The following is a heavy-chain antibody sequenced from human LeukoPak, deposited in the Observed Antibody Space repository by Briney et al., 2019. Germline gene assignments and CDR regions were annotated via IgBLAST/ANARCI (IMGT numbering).Heavy chain of an antibody. CDR3: ARHSPTLFPFDP. CDR1: GGSISSSSHY. CDR2: IYYSGST. J-gene: IGHJ5*02. D-gene: IGHD2-21*01. Sequence: PSETLSLTCTVSGGSISSSSHYWGWIRQPPGKGLEWIGSIYYSGSTYYNPSLKSRVTISVDTSKNQFSLKLSSVTAADTAVYYCARHSPTLFPFDPWGQGTLVTVSS. V-gene: IGHV4-39*01.